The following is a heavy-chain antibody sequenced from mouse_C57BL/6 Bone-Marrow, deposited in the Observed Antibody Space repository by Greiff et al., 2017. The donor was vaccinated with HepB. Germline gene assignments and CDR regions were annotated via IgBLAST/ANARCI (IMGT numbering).Heavy chain of an antibody. Sequence: QVQLKQPGAELVKPGASVKLSCKASGYTFTSYWMHWVKQRPGQGLEWIGMIHPNSGSTNYNEKFKSKATLTVDKSSSTAYMQLSSLTSEDSAVYYCARWIFYYYGSSSYYFDYWGQGTTLTVSS. CDR1: GYTFTSYW. CDR3: ARWIFYYYGSSSYYFDY. V-gene: IGHV1-64*01. D-gene: IGHD1-1*01. J-gene: IGHJ2*01. CDR2: IHPNSGST.